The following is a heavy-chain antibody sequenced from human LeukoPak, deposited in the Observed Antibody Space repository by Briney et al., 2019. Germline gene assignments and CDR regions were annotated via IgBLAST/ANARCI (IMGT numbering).Heavy chain of an antibody. V-gene: IGHV4-61*02. CDR3: ARALQRGSGSYGGTYNWFDP. J-gene: IGHJ5*02. CDR2: IYTSGST. D-gene: IGHD3-10*01. Sequence: PSQTLSLTCTVSGDSISSGSYYWSWIRQPAGKGLEWIGRIYTSGSTNYNPSLKSRVTISVDTSKNQFSLKLSSVTAADTAVYYCARALQRGSGSYGGTYNWFDPWGQGTLVTVSS. CDR1: GDSISSGSYY.